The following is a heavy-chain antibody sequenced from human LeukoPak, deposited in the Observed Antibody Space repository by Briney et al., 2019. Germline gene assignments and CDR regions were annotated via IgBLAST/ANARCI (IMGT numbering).Heavy chain of an antibody. CDR1: GGSISSATYY. CDR3: ARLGYCSSTSCYADN. Sequence: SETLSLTCTVSGGSISSATYYLGWIRHPPGKGLAWIASLHYSGSTDYNASLTSRVSISVDTSRNQSSLRLRFLTAADTAVDYCARLGYCSSTSCYADNWGQGTLVTVSS. D-gene: IGHD2-2*01. J-gene: IGHJ4*02. CDR2: LHYSGST. V-gene: IGHV4-39*01.